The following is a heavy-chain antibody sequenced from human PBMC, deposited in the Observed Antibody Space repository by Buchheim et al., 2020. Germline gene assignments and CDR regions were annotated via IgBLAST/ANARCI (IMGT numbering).Heavy chain of an antibody. CDR2: INSDGSST. CDR1: GFTFSYYW. CDR3: ARGEAGVVIRTSYYYYYGMDV. Sequence: EVQLVESGGGLVQPGGSLRLSCAASGFTFSYYWMHWARQAPGKGLVWVSRINSDGSSTTYADSVKGRFTISRDNAKNTLYLQMNSLRAEDTAVYYCARGEAGVVIRTSYYYYYGMDVWGQGTT. J-gene: IGHJ6*02. V-gene: IGHV3-74*01. D-gene: IGHD3-3*01.